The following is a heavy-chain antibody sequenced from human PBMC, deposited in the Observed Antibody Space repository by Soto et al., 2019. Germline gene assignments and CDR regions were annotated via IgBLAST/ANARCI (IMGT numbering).Heavy chain of an antibody. V-gene: IGHV4-30-2*01. CDR2: IYHSGST. D-gene: IGHD2-15*01. J-gene: IGHJ4*02. CDR1: GGSISSGGYS. CDR3: ARGQVVAAEH. Sequence: QLQLQESGSGLVKPSQTLSLTCAVSGGSISSGGYSWSWIRQPPGKGLEWIGYIYHSGSTYYNPSHESRVTISVDRTKNQFSLKLSSVPAADTAVYYCARGQVVAAEHWGQGTLVTVSS.